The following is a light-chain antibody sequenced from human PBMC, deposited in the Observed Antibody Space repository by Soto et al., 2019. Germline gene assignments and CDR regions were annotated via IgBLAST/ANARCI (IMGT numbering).Light chain of an antibody. V-gene: IGLV2-14*01. CDR2: EVS. J-gene: IGLJ2*01. CDR1: SSDVGGYNY. Sequence: QSVLTQPASVSGSPGQSITISCTGTSSDVGGYNYVSWYQHYPGKAPKLMIYEVSNRPSGVSNRFSGSKSGNTASLTISGLQAGDEADYYCSSYTTSSTVVFGGGTKVTVL. CDR3: SSYTTSSTVV.